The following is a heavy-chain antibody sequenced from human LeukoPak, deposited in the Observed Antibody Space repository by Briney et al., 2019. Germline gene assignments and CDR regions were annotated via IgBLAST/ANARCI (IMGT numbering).Heavy chain of an antibody. CDR2: ISSSSSTI. CDR3: ARAGASADLDY. CDR1: GFTFSSYS. V-gene: IGHV3-48*01. J-gene: IGHJ4*02. D-gene: IGHD2-2*01. Sequence: GGSLRLSCAASGFTFSSYSMNWVRQAPGKGLEWVSYISSSSSTIYYADSVKGRFTISRDNAKNSLYLQMDSLRAEDTAVYYCARAGASADLDYWGQGTLVTVSS.